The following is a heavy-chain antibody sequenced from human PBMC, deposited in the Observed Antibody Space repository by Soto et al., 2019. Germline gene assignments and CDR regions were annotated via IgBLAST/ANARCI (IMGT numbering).Heavy chain of an antibody. Sequence: EVQLLESGGGLAQPGGSLRLSCAASGFTFSSYAMSWVRQAPGKGLEWVSAISGSGVSTYYADSVKGRFTISRDNSKNTLYLQMHSLRAEDTAVYYCAKSPGMYYYDSSGYYHYDYWGQGTLVTVSS. V-gene: IGHV3-23*01. CDR2: ISGSGVST. J-gene: IGHJ4*02. D-gene: IGHD3-22*01. CDR3: AKSPGMYYYDSSGYYHYDY. CDR1: GFTFSSYA.